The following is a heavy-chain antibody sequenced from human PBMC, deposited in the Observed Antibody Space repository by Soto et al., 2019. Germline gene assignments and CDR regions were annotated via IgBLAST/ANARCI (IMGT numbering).Heavy chain of an antibody. CDR1: GGSFSGYY. Sequence: QVQLQQWGAGLLKPSETLSLTCAVYGGSFSGYYWSWIRQPPGKGLEWIGEINHSGSTNYNPSLKSRVTISGDTAQNQFSEKLSSVPAAGTAVYCGARGVGYGGNCPRWGLGYWGQGTLVTVSS. J-gene: IGHJ4*02. V-gene: IGHV4-34*01. CDR3: ARGVGYGGNCPRWGLGY. CDR2: INHSGST. D-gene: IGHD2-15*01.